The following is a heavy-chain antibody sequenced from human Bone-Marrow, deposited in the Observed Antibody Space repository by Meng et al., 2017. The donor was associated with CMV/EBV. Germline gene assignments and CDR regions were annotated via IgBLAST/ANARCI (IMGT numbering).Heavy chain of an antibody. J-gene: IGHJ3*02. CDR3: AGRGPYGRALDI. CDR2: ISVYNGNT. CDR1: GYTFTSYG. D-gene: IGHD3-10*01. Sequence: ASVKVSCKASGYTFTSYGISWVRQAPGQGLEWMGWISVYNGNTNYAQKLQGRVTITADRSTTAYMVLSSLLSEDTAVYYCAGRGPYGRALDIWGQGTLVTVSS. V-gene: IGHV1-18*01.